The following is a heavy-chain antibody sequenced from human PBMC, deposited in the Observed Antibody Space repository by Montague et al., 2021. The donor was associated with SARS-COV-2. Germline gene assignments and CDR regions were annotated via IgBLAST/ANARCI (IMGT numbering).Heavy chain of an antibody. D-gene: IGHD2-2*01. CDR2: VNQSGTT. CDR3: ARGRQPVVVPGAGPAGRAFDI. CDR1: GGSFSNYY. Sequence: SETLSLTCALSGGSFSNYYWSWIRQPPGKGLEWIGEVNQSGTTIYNPSVKSGVTISEDTSKNQFYLRLNSVTAADTAVYYCARGRQPVVVPGAGPAGRAFDIWGPGKMVNVSS. J-gene: IGHJ3*02. V-gene: IGHV4-34*01.